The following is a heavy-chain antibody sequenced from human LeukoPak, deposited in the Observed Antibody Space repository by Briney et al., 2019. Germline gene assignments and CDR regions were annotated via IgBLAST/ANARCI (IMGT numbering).Heavy chain of an antibody. CDR2: MNPNSGNT. CDR1: GYTFTSYD. V-gene: IGHV1-8*03. J-gene: IGHJ4*02. Sequence: GASVKVSCTASGYTFTSYDINWVRQATGQGLEWMGWMNPNSGNTGYAQKFQGRVTITRNTSISTAYMELSSLRSEDTAVYYWARGRRGWKLSGYSYGGYYFDYWGQGTLVTVSS. CDR3: ARGRRGWKLSGYSYGGYYFDY. D-gene: IGHD5-18*01.